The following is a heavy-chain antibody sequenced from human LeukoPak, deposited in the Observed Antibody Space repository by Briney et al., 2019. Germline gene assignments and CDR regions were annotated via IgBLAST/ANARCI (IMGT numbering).Heavy chain of an antibody. CDR3: GGEFSSSPASMDV. CDR1: GFTFSSYE. D-gene: IGHD6-13*01. CDR2: ISSTGDNI. Sequence: GGSLRLSCAASGFTFSSYEMNWVRQAPGKGLEWVSFISSTGDNIYYADSVKGRFTISRDNAKNSLYLQMNSLREEDTAVYYCGGEFSSSPASMDVWGQGASVTVSS. V-gene: IGHV3-48*03. J-gene: IGHJ6*02.